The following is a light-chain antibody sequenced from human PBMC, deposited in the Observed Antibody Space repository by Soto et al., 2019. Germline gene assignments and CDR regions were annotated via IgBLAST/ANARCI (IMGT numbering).Light chain of an antibody. CDR2: KAS. CDR1: QTISSW. J-gene: IGKJ5*01. Sequence: DIQMTQSPSTLLGSVGDRVTITGRASQTISSWLAWYQQKPGKAPKLXIYKASSLESGVPSRFSGSGSGTEFTLTINSLQADDFATYYCQQHNRFSITFGQGTRLEIK. CDR3: QQHNRFSIT. V-gene: IGKV1-5*03.